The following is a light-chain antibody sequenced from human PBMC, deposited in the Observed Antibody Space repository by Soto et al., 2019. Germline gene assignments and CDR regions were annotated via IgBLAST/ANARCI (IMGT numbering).Light chain of an antibody. CDR3: SSYTSSSTLGV. CDR1: SSDVGGYNY. Sequence: QSVLTQPASESGSPGQSITISCTGSSSDVGGYNYVSWYLQHPGKAPKLIIYDVNNRPSGVSDRFSGSKSGNTASLTISGLQAEDEADYYGSSYTSSSTLGVFGGGTKLTVL. V-gene: IGLV2-14*03. CDR2: DVN. J-gene: IGLJ3*02.